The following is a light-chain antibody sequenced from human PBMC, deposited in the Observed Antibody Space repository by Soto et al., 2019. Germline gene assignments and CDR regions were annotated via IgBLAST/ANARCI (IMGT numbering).Light chain of an antibody. V-gene: IGLV2-14*03. CDR1: SSDIGDYNF. CDR3: SSYTSSSPVV. J-gene: IGLJ2*01. CDR2: DVN. Sequence: QAVVTQPASVSGSPGQSIPISCTGTSSDIGDYNFVSWYQHHPGKAPKLIIYDVNNRPSGVSNRFSGSKSGNTASLTISGLQAEDEAFYYCSSYTSSSPVVFGGGTKVTVL.